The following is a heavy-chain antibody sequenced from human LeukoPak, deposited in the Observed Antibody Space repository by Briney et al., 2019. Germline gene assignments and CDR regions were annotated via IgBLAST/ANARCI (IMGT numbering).Heavy chain of an antibody. CDR3: ARGQTTVTN. D-gene: IGHD4-17*01. Sequence: HPGGSVRLSCAASGFTFSSYWMSWVRQARGKGLEWVANIKQDGSEKYYVDSVKGRFTISRDNAKNSLYLQMNSLRAEDTAVYFCARGQTTVTNWGQGTLVTVSS. CDR1: GFTFSSYW. J-gene: IGHJ4*02. V-gene: IGHV3-7*03. CDR2: IKQDGSEK.